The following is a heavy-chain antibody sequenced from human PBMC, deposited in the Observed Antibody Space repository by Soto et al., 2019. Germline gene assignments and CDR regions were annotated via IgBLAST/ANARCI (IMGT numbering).Heavy chain of an antibody. D-gene: IGHD4-17*01. CDR1: GFTFTSSA. V-gene: IGHV1-58*01. CDR3: AADPPHDYGDYVDDYGMDV. Sequence: SVQVSCKASGFTFTSSAVQWVRQARGQRLEWIGWIVVGSGNTNYAQKFQERSTITRDMSTSTAYMELSSLRSEDTAVYYCAADPPHDYGDYVDDYGMDVWGQGTTVTVSS. J-gene: IGHJ6*02. CDR2: IVVGSGNT.